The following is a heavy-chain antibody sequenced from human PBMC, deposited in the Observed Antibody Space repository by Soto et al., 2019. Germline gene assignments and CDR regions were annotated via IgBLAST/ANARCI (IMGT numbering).Heavy chain of an antibody. CDR2: IYHLGTT. Sequence: TSETLSLTCTVSGGSISSGGYYWSWIRQHPGKGLEWIGDIYHLGTTNYNPSLKRRVSISLDKSKNQFSLKLTSVTAADTAVYFCARTGKFYYYDMSGLPFDPWGPGVLVTVSS. V-gene: IGHV4-31*03. CDR1: GGSISSGGYY. CDR3: ARTGKFYYYDMSGLPFDP. D-gene: IGHD3-22*01. J-gene: IGHJ5*02.